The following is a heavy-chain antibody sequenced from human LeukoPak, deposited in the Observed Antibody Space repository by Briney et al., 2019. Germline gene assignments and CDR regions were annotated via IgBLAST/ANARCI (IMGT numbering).Heavy chain of an antibody. D-gene: IGHD1-26*01. Sequence: SETLSLTCAVSGGSISSSNWWSWVRQPPGRGLEWIGEIYHSGSTNYNPSLKSRVTISVDKSKNQFSLKLSSVTAADTAVYYCARGGYSGSYLNWFDPWGQGTLVTVSS. J-gene: IGHJ5*02. CDR1: GGSISSSNW. V-gene: IGHV4-4*02. CDR2: IYHSGST. CDR3: ARGGYSGSYLNWFDP.